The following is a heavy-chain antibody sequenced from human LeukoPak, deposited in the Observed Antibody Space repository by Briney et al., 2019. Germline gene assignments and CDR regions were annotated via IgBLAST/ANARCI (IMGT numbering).Heavy chain of an antibody. CDR1: GFTLSGHS. CDR2: ISPTSAYL. V-gene: IGHV3-21*01. J-gene: IGHJ3*02. D-gene: IGHD3-3*01. CDR3: ARDRLRFFGGDAFDI. Sequence: GGSLRLSCAATGFTLSGHSMNWVRQAPGKGLDWVSSISPTSAYLYYQDSVKGRFTISRDDAKNFLYLEMDSLRAEDTAVYYCARDRLRFFGGDAFDIWGQGTMVTVSS.